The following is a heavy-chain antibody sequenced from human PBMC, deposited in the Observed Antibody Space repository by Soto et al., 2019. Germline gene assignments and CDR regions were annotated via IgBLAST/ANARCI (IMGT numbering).Heavy chain of an antibody. V-gene: IGHV3-11*01. CDR2: ISSSGSTI. CDR1: GFTFSDYY. D-gene: IGHD3-3*01. Sequence: QVQLVESGGGLVKPGGSLRLSCAASGFTFSDYYMSWIRQAPGKGLEWVSYISSSGSTIYYADSVKGRFTISRDNAKNSLYLQMNSLRAEDTAVYYCARVNKGFLEWLLSYYHYYYDMDVWGKGTTVTVS. CDR3: ARVNKGFLEWLLSYYHYYYDMDV. J-gene: IGHJ6*03.